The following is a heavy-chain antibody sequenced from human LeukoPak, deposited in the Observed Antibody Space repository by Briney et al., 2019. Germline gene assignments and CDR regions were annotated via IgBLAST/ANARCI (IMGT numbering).Heavy chain of an antibody. CDR2: IYYSGST. CDR3: ARTRYSGFIGLDY. D-gene: IGHD5-12*01. Sequence: PSQTLSLTCAVSGGSISSGGYSWSWIRQPPGKGLEWIGYIYYSGSTYYNPSLKSRVTISVDTSKNQFSLKLSSVTAADTAVYYCARTRYSGFIGLDYWGQGTLVTVSS. J-gene: IGHJ4*02. V-gene: IGHV4-30-4*07. CDR1: GGSISSGGYS.